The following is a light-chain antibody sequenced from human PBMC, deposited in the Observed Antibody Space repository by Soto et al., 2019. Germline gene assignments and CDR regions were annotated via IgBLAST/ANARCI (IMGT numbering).Light chain of an antibody. CDR1: QTISSY. CDR2: AAS. CDR3: QQSSTIPYT. Sequence: DIQMTQSPSSLSASVGDRVTITCRASQTISSYLNWYQQSPGKATKLLIYAASSLQSGVPSRFSGSGSGTDFTLTISSLQPEDFATYYCQQSSTIPYTFGQGTKLE. V-gene: IGKV1-39*01. J-gene: IGKJ2*01.